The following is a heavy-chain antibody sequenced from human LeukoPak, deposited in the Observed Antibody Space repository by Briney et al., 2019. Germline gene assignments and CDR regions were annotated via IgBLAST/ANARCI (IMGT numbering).Heavy chain of an antibody. D-gene: IGHD6-19*01. J-gene: IGHJ4*02. CDR1: GGTFSSYA. Sequence: SVKVSCKASGGTFSSYAISWVRQAPGQGLEWMGGIIPIFGTANYAQKFQGRVTITTAESTCTAYMELSSLRSEDTAVYYCARGAVAGLTFDYWGQGTLVTVSS. CDR3: ARGAVAGLTFDY. V-gene: IGHV1-69*05. CDR2: IIPIFGTA.